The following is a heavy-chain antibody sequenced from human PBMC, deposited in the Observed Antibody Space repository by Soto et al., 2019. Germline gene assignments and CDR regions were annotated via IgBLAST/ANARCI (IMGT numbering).Heavy chain of an antibody. V-gene: IGHV3-74*03. CDR1: GFTFSDCW. Sequence: EVQLVESGGGLVQPGGSLRLSCAASGFTFSDCWMQWVRQAPGQGLVWVARINIRGTATTYADSVKGRFTISRDDAKDTLYLQMNGLRAEDTGVYYCAREGVGEFSHHHYFYHIDVWGKGTTVSVSS. J-gene: IGHJ6*03. CDR3: AREGVGEFSHHHYFYHIDV. CDR2: INIRGTAT. D-gene: IGHD3-10*01.